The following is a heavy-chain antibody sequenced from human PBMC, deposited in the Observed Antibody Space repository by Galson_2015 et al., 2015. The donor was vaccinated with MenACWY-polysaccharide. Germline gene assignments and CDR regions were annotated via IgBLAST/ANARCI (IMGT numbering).Heavy chain of an antibody. CDR2: ITGSSETI. Sequence: SLRLSCAASGFDFTRYSMNWVRQAPGKGLEWLSYITGSSETIYYADSVKGRFTISRDNAQKSLVLQLRSLTVEDTAVYYCAGGLGWSSDYWGPGTLVTVSS. V-gene: IGHV3-48*01. CDR3: AGGLGWSSDY. D-gene: IGHD6-19*01. J-gene: IGHJ4*02. CDR1: GFDFTRYS.